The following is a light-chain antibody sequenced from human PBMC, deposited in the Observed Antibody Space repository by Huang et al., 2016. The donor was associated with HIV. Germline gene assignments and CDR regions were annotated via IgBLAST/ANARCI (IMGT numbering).Light chain of an antibody. Sequence: EIVLTQSPATLSFFPGQRVSLSCRASQNINTHLAWYQQRPGQPPRLPIYAASSRVPGVAARFSGSGSGTDFTLTISSLESEDFATYYCQQRVNGLTFGGGTKV. V-gene: IGKV3-11*01. J-gene: IGKJ4*01. CDR3: QQRVNGLT. CDR1: QNINTH. CDR2: AAS.